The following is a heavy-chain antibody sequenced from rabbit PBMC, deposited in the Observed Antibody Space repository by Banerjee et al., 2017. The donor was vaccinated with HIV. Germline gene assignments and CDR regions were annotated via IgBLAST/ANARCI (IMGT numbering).Heavy chain of an antibody. D-gene: IGHD1-1*01. V-gene: IGHV1S40*01. J-gene: IGHJ4*01. Sequence: YASWAKGRFTISKTSSTTVTLQMTSLTAADTATYFCARDGGNYLDYFKLWGPGTLVTVS. CDR3: ARDGGNYLDYFKL.